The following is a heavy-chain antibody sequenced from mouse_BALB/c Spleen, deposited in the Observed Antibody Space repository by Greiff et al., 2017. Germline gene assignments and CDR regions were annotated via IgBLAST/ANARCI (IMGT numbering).Heavy chain of an antibody. V-gene: IGHV3-8*02. D-gene: IGHD2-2*01. CDR2: ISYSGST. CDR3: AKEDGYDRGFAY. Sequence: DVMLVESGPSLVKPSQTLSLTCSVTGDSITSGYWNWIRKFPGNKLEYMGYISYSGSTYYNPSLKSRISITRDTSKNQYYLQLNSVTTEDTATYYCAKEDGYDRGFAYWGQGTLVTVSA. J-gene: IGHJ3*01. CDR1: GDSITSGY.